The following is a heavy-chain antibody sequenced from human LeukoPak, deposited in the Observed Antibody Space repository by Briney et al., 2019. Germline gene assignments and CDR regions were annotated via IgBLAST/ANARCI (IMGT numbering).Heavy chain of an antibody. CDR1: GFTFSSYA. Sequence: GGSLRLSCAASGFTFSSYAMSWVRQATGKGLEWVSAISGSGGSTYYADSVKGRFTISRDNSKNTLYLQMNSLRAEDTAVYYCAKDKVGTAMTYYYYYGMDVWGQGTTVTVSS. CDR3: AKDKVGTAMTYYYYYGMDV. CDR2: ISGSGGST. V-gene: IGHV3-23*01. J-gene: IGHJ6*02. D-gene: IGHD5-18*01.